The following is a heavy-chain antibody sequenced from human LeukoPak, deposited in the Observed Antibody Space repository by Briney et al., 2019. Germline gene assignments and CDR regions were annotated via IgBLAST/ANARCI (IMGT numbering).Heavy chain of an antibody. CDR1: GYTFTSYA. Sequence: ATVKVSCKASGYTFTSYATHWVRQAPGQRLEWMGWINAGNGNTKYSQKFQGRVTITRDTSASTAYMELSSLRSEDTAVYYCARGGLYCSSTSCPSSDYWGQGTLVTVSS. CDR2: INAGNGNT. J-gene: IGHJ4*02. V-gene: IGHV1-3*01. CDR3: ARGGLYCSSTSCPSSDY. D-gene: IGHD2-2*01.